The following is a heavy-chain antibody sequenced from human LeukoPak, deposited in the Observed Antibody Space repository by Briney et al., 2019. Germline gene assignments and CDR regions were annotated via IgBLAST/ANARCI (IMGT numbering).Heavy chain of an antibody. Sequence: GGSLRLSCAASGFTLSSYAMSWVRQAPGKGLEWVSAISGSGGSTYYADSVKGRFTISRDNSKNTLYLQMNSLRAEDTAVYYCAKDQYYYDSSGYSYWGQGTLVTVSS. J-gene: IGHJ4*02. CDR1: GFTLSSYA. V-gene: IGHV3-23*01. CDR2: ISGSGGST. CDR3: AKDQYYYDSSGYSY. D-gene: IGHD3-22*01.